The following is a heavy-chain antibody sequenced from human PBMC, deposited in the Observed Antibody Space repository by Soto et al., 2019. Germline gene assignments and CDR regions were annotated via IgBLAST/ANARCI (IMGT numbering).Heavy chain of an antibody. J-gene: IGHJ4*02. CDR3: AREVTYGGGSFSLGL. CDR1: GYFFTSHY. V-gene: IGHV1-2*06. Sequence: ASVKVSCKTSGYFFTSHYIHWVRLAPGRGLEWMGRINPNNGDTNSPQKFQGRVTMTSDTSISTAYMEMSGLRSDDTALYYCAREVTYGGGSFSLGLWGQGTLVTVSS. D-gene: IGHD3-10*01. CDR2: INPNNGDT.